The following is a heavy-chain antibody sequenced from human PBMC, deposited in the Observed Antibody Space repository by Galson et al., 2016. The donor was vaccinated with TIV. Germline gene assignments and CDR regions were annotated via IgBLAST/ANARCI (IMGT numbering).Heavy chain of an antibody. V-gene: IGHV1-69*10. J-gene: IGHJ4*02. CDR1: GGTFINHA. CDR3: ARCSQLKVSAGFDF. D-gene: IGHD2-2*01. CDR2: IIPILGII. Sequence: SVKVSCKASGGTFINHAFTWVRQAPGQGLEWMGGIIPILGIINYAQKFQGRVTISADKSTDTVYMELPSLRSDDTAVYFCARCSQLKVSAGFDFWWQGTLFTVLS.